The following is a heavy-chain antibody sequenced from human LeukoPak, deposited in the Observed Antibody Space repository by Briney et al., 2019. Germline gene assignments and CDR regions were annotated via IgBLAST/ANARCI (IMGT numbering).Heavy chain of an antibody. J-gene: IGHJ5*02. D-gene: IGHD3-16*01. Sequence: SETLSLTCIVSGGSISIYYWNWIRQPPGKGLEWIGYIYNSGSTDYNPSLKRRVTISADTSKTQFSLKLTSVTAADTAVYYCARDRELGSWGQGILVTVSS. CDR2: IYNSGST. CDR3: ARDRELGS. CDR1: GGSISIYY. V-gene: IGHV4-59*01.